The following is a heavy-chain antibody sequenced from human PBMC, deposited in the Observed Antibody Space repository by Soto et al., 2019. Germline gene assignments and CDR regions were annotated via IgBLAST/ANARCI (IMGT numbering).Heavy chain of an antibody. CDR2: IYHSGST. CDR1: GGSISSSNW. Sequence: QVQLQESGPGLVKPSGTLSLTCAVSGGSISSSNWWSWVRQPPGKGLEWIGEIYHSGSTNYNPSLKSRDTITVDKSKNQFSLKLSSVTAADTPVYYCARAQQPDKKYGMDVWGQGTTVTVSS. D-gene: IGHD6-13*01. J-gene: IGHJ6*02. CDR3: ARAQQPDKKYGMDV. V-gene: IGHV4-4*02.